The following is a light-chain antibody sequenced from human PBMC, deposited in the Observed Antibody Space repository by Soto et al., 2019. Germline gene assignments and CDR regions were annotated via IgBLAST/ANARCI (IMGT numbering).Light chain of an antibody. Sequence: DIQMTQSPSTLSASVGDRVTLTCRASQSVSTWLAWYQQKPGKVPKLLIYKAYSLESGFTSRFTGSGSGTEINLTISSLQPDDFATYYCQQSNSNPLTFGGGTKVEIK. J-gene: IGKJ4*01. CDR3: QQSNSNPLT. V-gene: IGKV1-5*03. CDR1: QSVSTW. CDR2: KAY.